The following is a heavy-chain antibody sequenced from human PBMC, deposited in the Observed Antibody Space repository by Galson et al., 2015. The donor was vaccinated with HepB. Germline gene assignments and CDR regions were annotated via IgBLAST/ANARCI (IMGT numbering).Heavy chain of an antibody. Sequence: SVKVSCKASGYTFTSYAMNWVRQAPGQGLEWMGWINTNTGNPTYAQGFTGRFVFSLDTSVSTAYLQISSLKAEDTAVYYCARAKCSGGSCYERLVYYYYMDVWGKGTTVTVSS. V-gene: IGHV7-4-1*02. CDR2: INTNTGNP. CDR3: ARAKCSGGSCYERLVYYYYMDV. J-gene: IGHJ6*03. CDR1: GYTFTSYA. D-gene: IGHD2-15*01.